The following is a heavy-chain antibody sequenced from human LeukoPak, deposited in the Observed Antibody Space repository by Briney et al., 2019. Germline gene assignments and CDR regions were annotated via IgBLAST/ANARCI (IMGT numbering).Heavy chain of an antibody. D-gene: IGHD7-27*01. CDR2: IYRGGNS. CDR3: AREDDSWGPNNLDL. CDR1: GFTISDNY. V-gene: IGHV3-53*01. J-gene: IGHJ3*01. Sequence: GGSLRLSCVASGFTISDNYMSWVRQAPGKGLEWISLIYRGGNSYYADSVKGRFTISRDNSKNTLYLQMNSLRAEDTAVYYCAREDDSWGPNNLDLWGQGTMVTVSS.